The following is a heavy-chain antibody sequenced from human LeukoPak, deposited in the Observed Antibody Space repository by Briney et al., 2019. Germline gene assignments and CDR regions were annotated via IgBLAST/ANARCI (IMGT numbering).Heavy chain of an antibody. J-gene: IGHJ4*01. CDR2: IYYSGNT. CDR3: TRDDNGIDH. Sequence: ASQTLSLTCSVSGGSVNSDSFYWTWIRQPPGKGLEWIGYIYYSGNTNYNPSLQSRVTISIDTSKNQFFLKLSSVTAADTAVYYCTRDDNGIDHWGLGALVTVSS. V-gene: IGHV4-61*01. CDR1: GGSVNSDSFY. D-gene: IGHD1-14*01.